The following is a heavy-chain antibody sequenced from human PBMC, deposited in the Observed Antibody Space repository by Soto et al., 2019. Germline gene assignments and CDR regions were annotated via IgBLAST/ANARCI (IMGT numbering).Heavy chain of an antibody. J-gene: IGHJ6*02. V-gene: IGHV1-46*01. D-gene: IGHD3-3*01. CDR3: ARDLSLGSILEWSPNLYYYYGMDV. CDR1: GYTFTNYG. CDR2: INPSGGST. Sequence: GASVKVSCKASGYTFTNYGVSWVRQAPGQRLEWMGIINPSGGSTSYAQKFQGRVTMTRDTSTSTVYMELSSLRSEDTAVYYCARDLSLGSILEWSPNLYYYYGMDVWGQGTTVNVSS.